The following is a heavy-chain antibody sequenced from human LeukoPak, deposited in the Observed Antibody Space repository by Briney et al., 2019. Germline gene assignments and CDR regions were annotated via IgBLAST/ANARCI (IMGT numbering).Heavy chain of an antibody. D-gene: IGHD4-17*01. V-gene: IGHV3-7*01. CDR2: IRQDGSQK. CDR1: GFIFSSYW. Sequence: PGGSLRLSCAASGFIFSSYWMSWVRQAPGKGLECVATIRQDGSQKYYVDSVKGRFTISRDNAKNSLYLQMNSLRAEDTAVYYCARESGSVTSEVDFDYWGQGTLVTVSS. J-gene: IGHJ4*02. CDR3: ARESGSVTSEVDFDY.